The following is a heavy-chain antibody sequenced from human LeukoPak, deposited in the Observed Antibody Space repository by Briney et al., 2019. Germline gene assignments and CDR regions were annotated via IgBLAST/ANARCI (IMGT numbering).Heavy chain of an antibody. CDR3: ARSIAAAGTGWFDP. J-gene: IGHJ5*02. V-gene: IGHV4-61*02. CDR1: GTSIRSGSYY. D-gene: IGHD6-13*01. Sequence: SQTQSLTCTVTGTSIRSGSYYWNWIRQAAGKGLEWIGRMYIGGRTTYNPSLKSRVTISLETTENQFSLRLRSVTAADTAVYYCARSIAAAGTGWFDPWGQGTLVTVSS. CDR2: MYIGGRT.